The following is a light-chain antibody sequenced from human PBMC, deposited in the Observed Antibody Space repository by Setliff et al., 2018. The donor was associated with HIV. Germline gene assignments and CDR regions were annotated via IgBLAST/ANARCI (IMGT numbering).Light chain of an antibody. CDR1: SSDVGNYNY. CDR3: SSYTTSDTVV. V-gene: IGLV2-14*01. J-gene: IGLJ1*01. Sequence: QSVLTQPASVSGSPGQSITISCTGTSSDVGNYNYISWFQQHPGKAPKLMIFEVTDRPSGVSNRFSGSKSGNTASLTISGLQAEDEADYYCSSYTTSDTVVFGSGTKATVL. CDR2: EVT.